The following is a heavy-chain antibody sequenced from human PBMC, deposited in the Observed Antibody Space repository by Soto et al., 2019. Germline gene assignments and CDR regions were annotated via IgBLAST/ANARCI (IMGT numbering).Heavy chain of an antibody. CDR1: GFTFSDFT. J-gene: IGHJ4*02. CDR3: ARGSRRTFDY. V-gene: IGHV3-21*01. D-gene: IGHD6-13*01. CDR2: ISSGGSFI. Sequence: EVQLVESGGGLVKPGGSLRLSCAASGFTFSDFTMNWVRQAPGKGLQWVSSISSGGSFISYADSVRGRFTISRDNAKNSLYLQVDSLRAEETAVFFCARGSRRTFDYWGQGTLVTVSS.